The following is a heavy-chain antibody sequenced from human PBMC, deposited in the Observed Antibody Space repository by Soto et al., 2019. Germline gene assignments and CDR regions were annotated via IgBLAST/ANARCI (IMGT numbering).Heavy chain of an antibody. CDR2: ISADSGEP. V-gene: IGHV1-18*01. Sequence: QVQLVQSGPAVKRPWSSVKISCKSSGFSSSTYAFSWVRRAPGQGVEWMGLISADSGEPRYAQQFQGRAAMTTDTCNRTAYMGQGGLSSDGKDVYYCGVRAGLDFWGQGTRVTVSS. J-gene: IGHJ4*02. D-gene: IGHD6-19*01. CDR1: GFSSSTYA. CDR3: GVRAGLDF.